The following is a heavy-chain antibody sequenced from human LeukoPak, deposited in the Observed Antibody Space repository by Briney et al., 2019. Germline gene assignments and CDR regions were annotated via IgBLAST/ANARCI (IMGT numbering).Heavy chain of an antibody. J-gene: IGHJ4*02. CDR3: ARVGGYYFPSDY. Sequence: GASVRLSCKTSGYNFHNYGVTWVRQAPGQGLEWVGFIYDGDPRYAQKFQGRVTLTTDRSTNTAYMELRNLRSDDTALYYCARVGGYYFPSDYWGQGTLVTVSS. CDR2: IYDGDP. D-gene: IGHD2-15*01. CDR1: GYNFHNYG. V-gene: IGHV1-18*01.